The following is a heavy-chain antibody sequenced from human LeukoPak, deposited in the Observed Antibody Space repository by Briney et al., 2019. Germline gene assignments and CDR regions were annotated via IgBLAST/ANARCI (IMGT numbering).Heavy chain of an antibody. CDR3: ARGSGSYHTHFDY. V-gene: IGHV3-48*01. J-gene: IGHJ4*02. Sequence: GGSLRLSCAASGFTFSSYSMNWVRQAPGKGLEWVSYISSSSSTIYYADSVKGRFTISRDNAKNSLYLQMNSLRAEDTAVYYCARGSGSYHTHFDYWGQGTLVTVSS. D-gene: IGHD1-26*01. CDR1: GFTFSSYS. CDR2: ISSSSSTI.